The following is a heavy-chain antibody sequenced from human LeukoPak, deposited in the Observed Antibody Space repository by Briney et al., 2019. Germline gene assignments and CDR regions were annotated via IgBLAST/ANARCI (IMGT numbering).Heavy chain of an antibody. CDR2: IYYSGRT. CDR3: ARVANKYNYMVDKLGLYSGTDV. CDR1: GGSISSSY. D-gene: IGHD3-16*01. V-gene: IGHV4-59*01. Sequence: SETLSLTCSVSGGSISSSYWNWIRQPPGKGLEWIGYIYYSGRTSYSASLKSRATISVDSSKTQFSLKLTSVTAADTAVYFCARVANKYNYMVDKLGLYSGTDVWGQGTTVSVSS. J-gene: IGHJ6*02.